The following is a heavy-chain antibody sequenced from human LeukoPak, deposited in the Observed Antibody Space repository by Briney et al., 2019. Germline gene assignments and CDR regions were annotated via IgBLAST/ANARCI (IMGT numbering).Heavy chain of an antibody. CDR2: IIPIFGTA. CDR3: ARGVALEWLPLGDYYYYMDV. D-gene: IGHD3-3*01. V-gene: IGHV1-69*05. Sequence: SVKVSCKASGGTFSSYAISWVRQAPGQGLEWMGGIIPIFGTANYAQKFQGRVTITTDESTSTAYMELSSLGSEDTAVYYCARGVALEWLPLGDYYYYMDVWGKGTTVTVSS. J-gene: IGHJ6*03. CDR1: GGTFSSYA.